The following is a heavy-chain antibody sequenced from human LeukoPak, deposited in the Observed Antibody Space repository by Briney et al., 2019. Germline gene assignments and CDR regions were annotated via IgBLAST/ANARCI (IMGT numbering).Heavy chain of an antibody. Sequence: GASVKVSCTAYGYTFTSYYMHWVRQAPGQGLEWMGIINPSGGSTSYAQKSQGRVTMTRDMSTSTVCMELSSLRSEDTAVYYCAVERRDGYNSADYWGQGTLVTVSS. CDR1: GYTFTSYY. CDR3: AVERRDGYNSADY. D-gene: IGHD5-24*01. CDR2: INPSGGST. V-gene: IGHV1-46*01. J-gene: IGHJ4*02.